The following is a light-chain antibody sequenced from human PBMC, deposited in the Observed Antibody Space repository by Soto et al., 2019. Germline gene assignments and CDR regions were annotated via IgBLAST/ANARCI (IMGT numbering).Light chain of an antibody. Sequence: EIVLTQSPGTLSLSPGERATLSCRASHSISSSYLAWYQQKPGQAPRLLIYGASSRATGIPDRFSGSGGGTAVFLTISRLEPEDVAVDYCQQYRSSPPFTFGGGTKVEIK. V-gene: IGKV3-20*01. CDR2: GAS. CDR1: HSISSSY. CDR3: QQYRSSPPFT. J-gene: IGKJ4*01.